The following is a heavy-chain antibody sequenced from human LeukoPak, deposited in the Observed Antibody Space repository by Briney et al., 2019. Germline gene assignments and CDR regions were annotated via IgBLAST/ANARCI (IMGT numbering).Heavy chain of an antibody. V-gene: IGHV4-4*07. CDR2: IYISGST. CDR3: ARDRGTWNDDGFDY. J-gene: IGHJ4*02. Sequence: SETLSLTCTVSDGSINGYYWSWIRQPAGKGLEWIGRIYISGSTNYNPSLKSRVTMSVDTSKNQFSLKLSSVTAADTAVYYCARDRGTWNDDGFDYWGQGTLVTVSS. CDR1: DGSINGYY. D-gene: IGHD1-1*01.